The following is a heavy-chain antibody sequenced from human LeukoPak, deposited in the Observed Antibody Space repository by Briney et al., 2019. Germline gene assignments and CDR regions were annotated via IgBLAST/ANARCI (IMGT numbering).Heavy chain of an antibody. J-gene: IGHJ5*02. CDR2: ISAYNGTT. V-gene: IGHV1-18*01. D-gene: IGHD1-14*01. CDR1: GDTFTNYG. CDR3: ARVYNGGDWFDP. Sequence: ASVMVSCKASGDTFTNYGISWVRQAPGRGLEWMGWISAYNGTTNYAQKLQGRVTMTTDTSTSTAYMELRSLRSDDTAVYYCARVYNGGDWFDPWGQGTLVTVSS.